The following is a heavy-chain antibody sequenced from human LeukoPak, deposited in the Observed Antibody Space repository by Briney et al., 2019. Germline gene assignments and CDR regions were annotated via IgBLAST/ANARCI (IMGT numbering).Heavy chain of an antibody. J-gene: IGHJ6*02. CDR1: GGSFSGYF. V-gene: IGHV4-34*01. Sequence: SETLSLTCAVYGGSFSGYFWNWIRQPPGKGLGWIGEINHSGSTNYNPSLKSRVTISVDTSKNQFSLKLSSVTAADTAVYYCARALMALSDTAMATDYYGMDVWGQGTTVTVSS. D-gene: IGHD5-18*01. CDR3: ARALMALSDTAMATDYYGMDV. CDR2: INHSGST.